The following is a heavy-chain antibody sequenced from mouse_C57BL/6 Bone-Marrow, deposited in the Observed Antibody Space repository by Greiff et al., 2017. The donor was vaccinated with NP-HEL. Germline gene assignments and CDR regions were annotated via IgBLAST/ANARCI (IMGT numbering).Heavy chain of an antibody. D-gene: IGHD1-1*01. CDR1: GYTFTSYW. CDR3: ARYYYGSFYYAMDY. J-gene: IGHJ4*01. CDR2: IHPNSGST. Sequence: VQLQQPGAELVKPGASVKLSCKASGYTFTSYWMHWVKQRPGQGLEWIGMIHPNSGSTNYNEKFKSKATLTVDKSSSTAYMQLSSLTSEDSAVYYCARYYYGSFYYAMDYWGQGTSVTVSS. V-gene: IGHV1-64*01.